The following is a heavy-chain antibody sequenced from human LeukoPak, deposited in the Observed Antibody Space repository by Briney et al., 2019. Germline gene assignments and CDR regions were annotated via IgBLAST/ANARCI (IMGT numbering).Heavy chain of an antibody. CDR3: AKAGFTVAYFDY. D-gene: IGHD4-23*01. J-gene: IGHJ4*02. CDR2: IWYDGSNK. V-gene: IGHV3-33*06. Sequence: GRSLRLPCAASGFTFSNYGMHWVRQAPGKGLEWVAVIWYDGSNKYYVDSVKGRFTISRDNSKNTLYLQMNSPRAEDTAVYYCAKAGFTVAYFDYWGQGTLVTVSS. CDR1: GFTFSNYG.